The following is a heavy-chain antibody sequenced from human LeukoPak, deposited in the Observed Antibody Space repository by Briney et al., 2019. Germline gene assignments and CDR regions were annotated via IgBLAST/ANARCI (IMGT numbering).Heavy chain of an antibody. CDR2: INPNSGGT. CDR3: ARMDIVVVVGGFDP. V-gene: IGHV1-2*02. Sequence: ASVKVSCKASGYTFTGCYMHWVRQAPGQGLEWMGWINPNSGGTNYAQKFQGRVTMTRDTSISTAYMELSRLRSDDTAVYYCARMDIVVVVGGFDPWGQGTLVTVSS. CDR1: GYTFTGCY. D-gene: IGHD2-15*01. J-gene: IGHJ5*02.